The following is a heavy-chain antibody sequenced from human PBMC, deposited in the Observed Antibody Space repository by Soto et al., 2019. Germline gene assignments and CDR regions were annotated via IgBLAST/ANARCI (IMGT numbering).Heavy chain of an antibody. CDR1: GDTFNFYT. D-gene: IGHD3-10*01. CDR3: ATSFGSGSRAIDY. CDR2: FNPILSFS. J-gene: IGHJ4*02. V-gene: IGHV1-69*02. Sequence: QVQLVQSGAEVKKPGSSVKVSCKASGDTFNFYTINWVRQAPGLGLEWMGRFNPILSFSNSALKFQGRVTLTADKSTSTAYMVPSSLRSEDTAIYYCATSFGSGSRAIDYWGQGALVTVSS.